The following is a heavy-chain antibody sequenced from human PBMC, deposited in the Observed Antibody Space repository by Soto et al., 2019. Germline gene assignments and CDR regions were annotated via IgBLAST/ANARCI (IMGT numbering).Heavy chain of an antibody. CDR3: ARDYVTMIVVAPSDPLGMDV. CDR1: GYTFTSYG. D-gene: IGHD3-22*01. Sequence: PGASVKVSCKASGYTFTSYGISWVRQAPGQGLEWMGWISAYNGNTNYAQKLQGRVTMTTDTSTSTAYMELRSLRSDDTAVYYCARDYVTMIVVAPSDPLGMDVWGQGTTVTVSS. CDR2: ISAYNGNT. V-gene: IGHV1-18*04. J-gene: IGHJ6*02.